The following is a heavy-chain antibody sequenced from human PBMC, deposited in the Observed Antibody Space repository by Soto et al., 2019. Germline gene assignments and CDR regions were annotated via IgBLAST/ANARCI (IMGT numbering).Heavy chain of an antibody. J-gene: IGHJ6*02. CDR3: ARDLIGAFFYSDCYYYDGMYV. CDR2: ISSSSSTI. D-gene: IGHD4-17*01. Sequence: GRSLRLSCAASGFTFISYSMNWVLQAPWKGLEWVSYISSSSSTIYYADSVKGRFTISRDNAKNSLYLQMNSLRDEDTAVYYCARDLIGAFFYSDCYYYDGMYVWGQGTTVIGS. CDR1: GFTFISYS. V-gene: IGHV3-48*02.